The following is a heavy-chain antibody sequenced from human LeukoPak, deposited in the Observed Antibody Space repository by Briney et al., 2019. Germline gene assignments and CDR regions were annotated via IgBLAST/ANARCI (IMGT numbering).Heavy chain of an antibody. Sequence: PGGSLRLSCAASGFTVSSNYMSWVRQAPGKGLEWVSVIYSGGSTYYADSVKGRFTISRDNSKNTLYLQMSSLRAEDTAVYYCARDGITGTTPLDYWGQGTLVTVSS. CDR2: IYSGGST. D-gene: IGHD1-20*01. CDR1: GFTVSSNY. V-gene: IGHV3-66*01. CDR3: ARDGITGTTPLDY. J-gene: IGHJ4*02.